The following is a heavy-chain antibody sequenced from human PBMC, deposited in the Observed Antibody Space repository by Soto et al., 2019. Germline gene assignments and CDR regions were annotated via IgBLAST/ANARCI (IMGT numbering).Heavy chain of an antibody. J-gene: IGHJ6*02. CDR3: ARYGGSVAGTYYYGMDV. CDR1: GGTFSSYA. CDR2: IIPIFGTA. V-gene: IGHV1-69*12. D-gene: IGHD6-19*01. Sequence: QVQLVQSGAEVKKPGSSVKVSCKASGGTFSSYAISWVRQAPGQGLEWMGGIIPIFGTANYAQKFQGRVTITADESTSTAYMELSSLRSEDTAGYYCARYGGSVAGTYYYGMDVWGQGTTVTVSS.